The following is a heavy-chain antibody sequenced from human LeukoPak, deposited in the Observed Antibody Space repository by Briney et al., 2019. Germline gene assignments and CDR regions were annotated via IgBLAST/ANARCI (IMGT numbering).Heavy chain of an antibody. Sequence: PGGSLRLSCAASGFTFDDYAMHWVRQAPGKGLEWVSGISWNSGSIGYVDSVKGRFTISRDNAKNSLYLQMNSLRAEDTALYYCAKDQDIVLMVYATWVFDYWGQGTLVTVSS. V-gene: IGHV3-9*01. D-gene: IGHD2-8*01. CDR1: GFTFDDYA. CDR2: ISWNSGSI. J-gene: IGHJ4*02. CDR3: AKDQDIVLMVYATWVFDY.